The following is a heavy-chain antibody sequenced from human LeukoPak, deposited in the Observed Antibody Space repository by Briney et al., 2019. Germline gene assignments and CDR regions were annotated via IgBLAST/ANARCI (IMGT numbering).Heavy chain of an antibody. Sequence: SETLSLTCTVSGGSISSYYWSWIRQPPGKGLEWIGYIYYSGSTNYNPSLKSRVTISVDTSKNQFSLKLSSVTAADTAVYYCARDRMAGYSSGWVSSWGQGTLVTVSS. J-gene: IGHJ4*02. V-gene: IGHV4-59*12. CDR3: ARDRMAGYSSGWVSS. CDR2: IYYSGST. D-gene: IGHD6-19*01. CDR1: GGSISSYY.